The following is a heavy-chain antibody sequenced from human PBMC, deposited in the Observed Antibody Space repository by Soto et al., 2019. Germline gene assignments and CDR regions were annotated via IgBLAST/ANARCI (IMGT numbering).Heavy chain of an antibody. CDR2: IYYSGST. D-gene: IGHD3-9*01. V-gene: IGHV4-39*01. CDR3: ARPAIPFHILTGETNLFHP. J-gene: IGHJ5*02. CDR1: GGSISSSSYY. Sequence: QLQLQESGPGLVKPSETLSLTCTVSGGSISSSSYYWGWIRQPPGKGLEWIGSIYYSGSTYYNPSLKSRVPISVAPSKNQFPLKLSSLTAADPAVYYCARPAIPFHILTGETNLFHPWGQGTLVTVFS.